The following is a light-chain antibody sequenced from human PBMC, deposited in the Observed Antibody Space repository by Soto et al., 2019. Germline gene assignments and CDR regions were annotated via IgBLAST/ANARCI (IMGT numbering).Light chain of an antibody. CDR2: GAS. J-gene: IGKJ1*01. CDR3: QQYGNSRGT. CDR1: QSVSSSD. Sequence: EIVLTQSPGTLSLSPGDRATLSCRASQSVSSSDLAWYQQKPGQAPRLLIYGASSRATGIPDRFSGSGSGTDFTLTISGLEPEDSAVYYCQQYGNSRGTFGQGTKVEIK. V-gene: IGKV3-20*01.